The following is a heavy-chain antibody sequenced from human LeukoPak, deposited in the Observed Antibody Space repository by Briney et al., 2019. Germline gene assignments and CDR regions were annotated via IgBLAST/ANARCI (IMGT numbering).Heavy chain of an antibody. J-gene: IGHJ5*02. CDR2: IYYSGST. CDR1: GGSISSSSYY. D-gene: IGHD6-6*01. Sequence: SETLSLTCTVSGGSISSSSYYWGWIRQPPGKGLEWIGSIYYSGSTYYNPSLKSRVTISVDTSKNQFSLKLSSVTAADTAVYYCARRARYPFDPWGQGTLVTVSP. V-gene: IGHV4-39*01. CDR3: ARRARYPFDP.